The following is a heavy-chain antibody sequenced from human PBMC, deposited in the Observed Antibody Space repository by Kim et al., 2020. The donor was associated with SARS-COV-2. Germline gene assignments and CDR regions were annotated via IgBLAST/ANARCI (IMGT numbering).Heavy chain of an antibody. CDR3: ARVPWELLSGNYFDY. V-gene: IGHV1-18*01. Sequence: ASVKVSCKASGYTFTSYGISWVRQAPGQGLEWMGWISAYNGNTNYAQKLQGRVTMTTDTSTSTAYMELRSLRSDDTAVYYCARVPWELLSGNYFDYWGQGTLVTVSS. J-gene: IGHJ4*02. CDR1: GYTFTSYG. D-gene: IGHD1-26*01. CDR2: ISAYNGNT.